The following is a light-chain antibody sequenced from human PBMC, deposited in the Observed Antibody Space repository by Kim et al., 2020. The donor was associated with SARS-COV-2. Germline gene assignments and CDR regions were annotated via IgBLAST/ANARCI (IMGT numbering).Light chain of an antibody. Sequence: DIQMTQSPSSLSASIGDRVTITCRASQDISNYLAWFQQKPGKAPKSLIYAASNLQSGVPSKFSGSGSGTDFTLTINSLQSEDFATYYCQQYNNYPYTFGQGTKGDQ. V-gene: IGKV1-16*02. CDR1: QDISNY. J-gene: IGKJ2*01. CDR3: QQYNNYPYT. CDR2: AAS.